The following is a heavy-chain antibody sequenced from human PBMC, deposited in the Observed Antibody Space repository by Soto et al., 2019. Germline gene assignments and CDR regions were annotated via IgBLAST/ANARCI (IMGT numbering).Heavy chain of an antibody. Sequence: HPGGSLRLSCAASGFVFSTYGMHWVRQAPGKGLEWVAVISYDGSNKYYADSVRGRFTISRDNSKNTLFLQMNSLRAEDTAVYYCAKVKDVGVLVAGSIFDSWGQGTLVTVSS. CDR3: AKVKDVGVLVAGSIFDS. CDR2: ISYDGSNK. J-gene: IGHJ4*02. D-gene: IGHD2-15*01. CDR1: GFVFSTYG. V-gene: IGHV3-30*18.